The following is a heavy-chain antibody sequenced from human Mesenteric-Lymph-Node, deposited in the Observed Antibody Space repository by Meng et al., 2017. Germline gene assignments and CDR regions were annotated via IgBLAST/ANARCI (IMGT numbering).Heavy chain of an antibody. Sequence: QVKLKQGGAGLLKPSETLSLTCAVYGGSFSGYYWSWIRQPPGKGLEWIGEINHSESTNYNPSLKSRVIISVDTSKNQFSLKLSSVTAADTAVYYCAVAGTFPSWFDPWGQGTLVTVSS. CDR1: GGSFSGYY. D-gene: IGHD6-19*01. CDR2: INHSEST. J-gene: IGHJ5*02. CDR3: AVAGTFPSWFDP. V-gene: IGHV4-34*01.